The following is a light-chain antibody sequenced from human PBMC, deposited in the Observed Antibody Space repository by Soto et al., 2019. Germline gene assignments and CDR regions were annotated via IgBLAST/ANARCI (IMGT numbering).Light chain of an antibody. CDR2: GAS. J-gene: IGKJ2*01. CDR3: QQYNKWYT. V-gene: IGKV3-15*01. CDR1: QSVNSD. Sequence: EILMTQSPATLSVSPGERATLSCRASQSVNSDLAWYQQRPGQAPRLLIYGASTRATGIPARFSGSGSGIEFTLTISSLQSEDFAVYYCQQYNKWYTFGQGTKLEIK.